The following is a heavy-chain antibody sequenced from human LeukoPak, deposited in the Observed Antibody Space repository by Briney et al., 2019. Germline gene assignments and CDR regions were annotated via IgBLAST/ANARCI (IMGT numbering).Heavy chain of an antibody. CDR3: AREGGPLLRYFDWSS. D-gene: IGHD3-9*01. J-gene: IGHJ4*02. CDR1: GYTFTGYY. CDR2: INPNSGGT. V-gene: IGHV1-2*02. Sequence: ASVKVSCKASGYTFTGYYMHWVRQAPGQGLEWMGWINPNSGGTNYAQKFQGRVTMTRDTSISTAYMELSRLRSDDTAVYYCAREGGPLLRYFDWSSWGQGTLVTVSS.